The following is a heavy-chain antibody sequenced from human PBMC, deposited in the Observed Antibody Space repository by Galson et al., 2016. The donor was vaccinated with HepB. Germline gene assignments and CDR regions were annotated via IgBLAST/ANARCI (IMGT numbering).Heavy chain of an antibody. CDR3: ARDDFGLYYGMEV. CDR2: ISDNGYRFI. CDR1: GFTFSAYN. J-gene: IGHJ6*02. V-gene: IGHV3-21*01. Sequence: SLRLSCAASGFTFSAYNMNWVRQAPGKGLEWVSSISDNGYRFIYYADSLKGRFTISRDNAKNSLYLQMNSLRAEDTAVYYCARDDFGLYYGMEVWGQGTTVTVSS. D-gene: IGHD3-3*01.